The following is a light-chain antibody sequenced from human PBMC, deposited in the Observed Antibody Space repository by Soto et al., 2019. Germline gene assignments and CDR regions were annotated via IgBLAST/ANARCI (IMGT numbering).Light chain of an antibody. V-gene: IGLV3-1*01. Sequence: SYELNQPPSVSGSPGQTASITCSGDKLGDKYACWYQQKPGQSPVLVIYQDSKRPSGIPERFSGSNSGNTATLTISGTQAMDEADYYCQAWDSSTAVFGGGTKVTVL. CDR1: KLGDKY. J-gene: IGLJ2*01. CDR3: QAWDSSTAV. CDR2: QDS.